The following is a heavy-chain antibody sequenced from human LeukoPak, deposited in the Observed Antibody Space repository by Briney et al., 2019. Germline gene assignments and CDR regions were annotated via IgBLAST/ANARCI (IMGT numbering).Heavy chain of an antibody. V-gene: IGHV4-61*02. Sequence: SETLSLTCTVSGGSISSGSYYWSWIRQPAGKGLEWIGRIYTSGSAKYNPSLKSRVTISVDTSKNQFSLKLRSVTAADTAVYYCAGDIAARPDDAFDIWGQGTMVTVSS. J-gene: IGHJ3*02. CDR3: AGDIAARPDDAFDI. CDR2: IYTSGSA. D-gene: IGHD6-6*01. CDR1: GGSISSGSYY.